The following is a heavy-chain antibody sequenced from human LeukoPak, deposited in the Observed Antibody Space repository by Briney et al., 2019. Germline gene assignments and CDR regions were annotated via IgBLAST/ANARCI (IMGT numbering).Heavy chain of an antibody. CDR3: AFRGYCSSTSCLDDGDY. D-gene: IGHD2-2*01. V-gene: IGHV1-24*01. J-gene: IGHJ4*02. CDR2: FDPEDGET. CDR1: GYTLTELS. Sequence: GASVKVSCKVSGYTLTELSMHWVRQAPGKGLEWMGGFDPEDGETIYAQKFQGRVTMTEDTSTDTAYMELSSLRSEDTVVYYCAFRGYCSSTSCLDDGDYWGQGTLVTVSS.